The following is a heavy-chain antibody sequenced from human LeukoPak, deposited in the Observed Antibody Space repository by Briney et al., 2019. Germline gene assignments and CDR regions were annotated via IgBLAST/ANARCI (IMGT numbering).Heavy chain of an antibody. CDR1: GFTFSSYA. V-gene: IGHV3-30-3*01. CDR3: ANTDGSEQLVYLGYFQH. J-gene: IGHJ1*01. Sequence: GGSLRLSCAASGFTFSSYAMHWVRQAPGKGLEWVAVISYDGSNKYYADSVKGRFTISRDNSKNTLYLQMNSLRAEDTAVYYCANTDGSEQLVYLGYFQHWGQGTLVTVSS. CDR2: ISYDGSNK. D-gene: IGHD6-6*01.